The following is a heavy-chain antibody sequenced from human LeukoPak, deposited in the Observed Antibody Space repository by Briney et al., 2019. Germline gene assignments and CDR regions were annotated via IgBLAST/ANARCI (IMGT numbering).Heavy chain of an antibody. Sequence: ASVKVSCKASGYTFTDYYMHWVRQAPGQGLEWMGWINPNSGGTNYAQKFQGRVTITADESTSTAYMELSSLRPEDTAVYYCARATPSVTMVRGVIIPDYYYYMDVWGKGTTVTISS. CDR2: INPNSGGT. V-gene: IGHV1-2*02. J-gene: IGHJ6*03. CDR3: ARATPSVTMVRGVIIPDYYYYMDV. CDR1: GYTFTDYY. D-gene: IGHD3-10*01.